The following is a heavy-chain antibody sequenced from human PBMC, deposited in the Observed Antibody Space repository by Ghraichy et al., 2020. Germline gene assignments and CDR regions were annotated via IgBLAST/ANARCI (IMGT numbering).Heavy chain of an antibody. CDR3: ARAGAAGGIVVVPDY. J-gene: IGHJ4*02. CDR1: GYTFTSYG. CDR2: ISAYNGNT. V-gene: IGHV1-18*01. Sequence: ASVKVSCKASGYTFTSYGISWVRQAPGQGLEWMGWISAYNGNTNYAQKLQGRVTMTTDTSTSTAYMELRSLRSDDTAVYYCARAGAAGGIVVVPDYWGQGTLVTVSS. D-gene: IGHD3-22*01.